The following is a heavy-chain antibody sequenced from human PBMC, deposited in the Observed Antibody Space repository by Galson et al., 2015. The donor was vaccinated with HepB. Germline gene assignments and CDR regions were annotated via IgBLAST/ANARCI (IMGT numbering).Heavy chain of an antibody. D-gene: IGHD4-23*01. CDR1: GGTLSSYT. CDR3: ARCAHHDYGRNYYFDY. CDR2: IIPILGIA. Sequence: SVKVSCKASGGTLSSYTISWVRQAPGQGLEWMGRIIPILGIANYAQKFQGRVTITADKSTSTAYMELSSLRSEDTAVYYCARCAHHDYGRNYYFDYWGQGTLVTVSS. J-gene: IGHJ4*02. V-gene: IGHV1-69*02.